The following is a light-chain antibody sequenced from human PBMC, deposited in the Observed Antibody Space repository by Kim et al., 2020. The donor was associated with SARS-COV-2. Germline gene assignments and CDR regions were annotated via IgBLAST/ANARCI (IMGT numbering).Light chain of an antibody. J-gene: IGLJ3*02. CDR2: YNN. V-gene: IGLV1-36*01. Sequence: QRVTISCSGGGTNMGGNVVSWYQHVPGKTPRLVIFYNNRRASGVADRFSASKSLTAASLDISGLQSEDEADYYCVSCDDKLLGPVFGGGTQLTVL. CDR3: VSCDDKLLGPV. CDR1: GTNMGGNV.